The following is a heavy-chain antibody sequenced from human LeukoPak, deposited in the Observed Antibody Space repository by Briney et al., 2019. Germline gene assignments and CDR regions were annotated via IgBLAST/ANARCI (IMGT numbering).Heavy chain of an antibody. CDR1: GFAFSSYV. CDR3: AKGGIAWSFDY. CDR2: ISGAGGAT. D-gene: IGHD1-1*01. J-gene: IGHJ4*02. Sequence: GGSLRLSCAASGFAFSSYVMSWARQAPGKGLEWVSGISGAGGATYYADSVKGRFTISRDNSKNTLYLQVKSLRAEDTAVYYCAKGGIAWSFDYWGQGTLVTVSS. V-gene: IGHV3-23*01.